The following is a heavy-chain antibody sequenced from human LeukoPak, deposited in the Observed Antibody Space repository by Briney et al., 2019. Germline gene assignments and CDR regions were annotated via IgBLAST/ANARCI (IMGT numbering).Heavy chain of an antibody. CDR1: GFTVSSNY. D-gene: IGHD3-3*01. Sequence: GGSLRLSCAASGFTVSSNYMSWVRQAPGKGLEWVSVIYSGGSTYYADSVKGRFTISRDNSKNTLYLRMNSLRAEDTAVYYCAQGDSYYDFLLSVWGQGTMVTVSS. CDR2: IYSGGST. CDR3: AQGDSYYDFLLSV. V-gene: IGHV3-53*01. J-gene: IGHJ3*01.